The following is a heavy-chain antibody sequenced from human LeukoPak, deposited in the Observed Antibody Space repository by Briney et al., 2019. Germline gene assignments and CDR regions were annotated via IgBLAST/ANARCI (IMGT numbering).Heavy chain of an antibody. CDR1: GYTLTGYY. V-gene: IGHV1-2*06. CDR3: ARDKLGLGELSLYDQ. CDR2: MNPNSGGT. D-gene: IGHD3-16*02. J-gene: IGHJ5*02. Sequence: GASVKVSCKASGYTLTGYYMHWVRQAPGQGLEWMGRMNPNSGGTKYAQKFQGRVTMTRDTSISTAYMELSRLRSDDTAMYYCARDKLGLGELSLYDQWGQRTLVTVFS.